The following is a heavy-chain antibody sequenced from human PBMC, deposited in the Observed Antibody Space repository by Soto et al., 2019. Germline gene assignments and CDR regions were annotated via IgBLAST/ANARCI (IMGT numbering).Heavy chain of an antibody. D-gene: IGHD6-13*01. CDR1: GYTFSNYA. V-gene: IGHV1-3*01. Sequence: GASVKVSCKASGYTFSNYAIHWVRQAPGQSLEWMGWINADNDNTKYSQKLQGRITTTIDTSTSTAYMELRSLRSDDTAVHYCARYPVCIAAAGRVCYYYYYMDVWGKGTTVTVSS. J-gene: IGHJ6*03. CDR3: ARYPVCIAAAGRVCYYYYYMDV. CDR2: INADNDNT.